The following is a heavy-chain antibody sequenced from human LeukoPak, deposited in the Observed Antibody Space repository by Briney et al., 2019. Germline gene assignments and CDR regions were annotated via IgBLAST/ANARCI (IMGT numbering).Heavy chain of an antibody. Sequence: PGGSLRLSCTASGLSFSNFGMHWVRQAPGKGLEWVTLIYYDGTNRYYADSVKGRFTVSRDNSNNTVYLQMNSLRVEDTAVYYCARQTTVATDFWGQGTLVTVSS. CDR1: GLSFSNFG. J-gene: IGHJ4*02. CDR2: IYYDGTNR. V-gene: IGHV3-33*01. D-gene: IGHD4-23*01. CDR3: ARQTTVATDF.